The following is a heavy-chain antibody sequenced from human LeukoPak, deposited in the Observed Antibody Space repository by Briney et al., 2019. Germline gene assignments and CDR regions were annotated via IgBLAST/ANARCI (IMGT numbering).Heavy chain of an antibody. CDR1: GGTFSSYA. D-gene: IGHD3-16*01. CDR3: ARDWGSGSWFDP. V-gene: IGHV1-69*01. J-gene: IGHJ5*02. CDR2: IIPIFGTA. Sequence: ASVKVSCKASGGTFSSYAISWVRQAPGQGLEWMGGIIPIFGTANYAQKFQGRVTITADESTSTAYMELSSLRSEDTAVYYCARDWGSGSWFDPWGQGTLVTVSS.